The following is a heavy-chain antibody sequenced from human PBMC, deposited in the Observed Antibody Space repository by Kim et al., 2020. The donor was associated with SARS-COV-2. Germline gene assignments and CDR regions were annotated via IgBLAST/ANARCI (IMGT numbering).Heavy chain of an antibody. D-gene: IGHD3-16*01. J-gene: IGHJ4*02. Sequence: YADSVKGRFTRSRDKSKNTLYLQMNSLRAEDTAVYYCAKDWGRRTEVFDYWGQGTLVTVSS. V-gene: IGHV3-23*01. CDR3: AKDWGRRTEVFDY.